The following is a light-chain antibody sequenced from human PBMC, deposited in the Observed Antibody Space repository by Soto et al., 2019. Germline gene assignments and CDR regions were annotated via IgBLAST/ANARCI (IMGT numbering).Light chain of an antibody. CDR3: ISYTVSRPYV. CDR1: SSDVGSYNL. V-gene: IGLV2-14*02. CDR2: EVS. Sequence: QSVLTQPASVSGSPGQSITISCTGTSSDVGSYNLVSWYQQHPGKAPKLMIYEVSKRPSGVSNRFSGSKSGNTASLTISGLQAEDEADYYCISYTVSRPYVFGTGTKVTVL. J-gene: IGLJ1*01.